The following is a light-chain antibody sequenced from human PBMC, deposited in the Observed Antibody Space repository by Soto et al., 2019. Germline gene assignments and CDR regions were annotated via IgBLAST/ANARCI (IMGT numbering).Light chain of an antibody. J-gene: IGKJ5*01. V-gene: IGKV3D-15*01. CDR2: DVY. CDR3: QQYHDWPLT. Sequence: EIVMTQSPATLSVSPGERATLSCWASQSVSSHFAWYLQKPGQAPRLLIYDVYTRATGIPARFSGSGSGTEFSLTISSLHSEDFAVYFCQQYHDWPLTFGQGTRLEIK. CDR1: QSVSSH.